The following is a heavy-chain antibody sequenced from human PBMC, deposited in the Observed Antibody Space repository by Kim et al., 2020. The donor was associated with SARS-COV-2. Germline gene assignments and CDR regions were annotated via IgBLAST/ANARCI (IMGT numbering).Heavy chain of an antibody. CDR1: GGTFSSYT. CDR2: IIPILGIA. V-gene: IGHV1-69*04. D-gene: IGHD5-12*01. Sequence: SVKVSCKASGGTFSSYTISWVRQAPGQGLEWMGRIIPILGIANYAQKFQGRVTITADKSTSTAYMELSSLRSEDTAVYYCARDHGGHSGYDWGLWGQGTLVTVSS. J-gene: IGHJ4*02. CDR3: ARDHGGHSGYDWGL.